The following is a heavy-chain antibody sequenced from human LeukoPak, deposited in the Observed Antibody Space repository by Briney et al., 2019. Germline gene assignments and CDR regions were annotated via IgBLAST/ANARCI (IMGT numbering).Heavy chain of an antibody. Sequence: PSETLSLTCAVYGGSFSGYYWSWIRQPPGKGLEWIGEINHSGSTNYNPSLKSRVTISVDTSKNQFSLKLSSVTAADTAVYYCARAGIQLWLSYYYYMDVWGKGTTVTVSS. V-gene: IGHV4-34*01. J-gene: IGHJ6*03. CDR2: INHSGST. D-gene: IGHD5-18*01. CDR1: GGSFSGYY. CDR3: ARAGIQLWLSYYYYMDV.